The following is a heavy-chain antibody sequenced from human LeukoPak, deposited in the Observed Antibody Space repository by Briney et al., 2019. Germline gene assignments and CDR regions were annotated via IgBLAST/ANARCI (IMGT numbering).Heavy chain of an antibody. V-gene: IGHV3-48*03. J-gene: IGHJ4*02. CDR2: ISSSGSTI. CDR3: ARDLGYSSGWYYFDY. CDR1: GFTFSSYE. Sequence: SGGSLRLSCAASGFTFSSYEMNWVRQAPGKGLEWVSYISSSGSTIYYADSVKGRFTISRDNAKNSLYLQMNSLRAEDTAVYHCARDLGYSSGWYYFDYWGQGTLVTVSS. D-gene: IGHD6-19*01.